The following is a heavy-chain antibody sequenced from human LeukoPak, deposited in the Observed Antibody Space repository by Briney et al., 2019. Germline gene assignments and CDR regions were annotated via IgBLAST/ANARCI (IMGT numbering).Heavy chain of an antibody. Sequence: SETLSLTCTVSGGSVSSGSYYWSWIRQPPGKGLEWIGYISYSGSTNYNPSLKSRVTISVDTSKNQSSLKLSSVTAADTAVYYCARSTGSYFDYWGQGTLVTVSS. CDR1: GGSVSSGSYY. D-gene: IGHD1-1*01. V-gene: IGHV4-61*01. CDR3: ARSTGSYFDY. CDR2: ISYSGST. J-gene: IGHJ4*02.